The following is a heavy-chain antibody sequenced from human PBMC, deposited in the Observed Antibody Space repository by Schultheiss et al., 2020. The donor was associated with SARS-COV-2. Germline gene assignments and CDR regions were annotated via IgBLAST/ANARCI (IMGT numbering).Heavy chain of an antibody. CDR2: ISGSGGST. D-gene: IGHD3-22*01. V-gene: IGHV3-23*01. J-gene: IGHJ4*02. CDR1: GFTFSSYA. Sequence: GESLKISCAASGFTFSSYAMSWVRQAPGKGLEWVSAISGSGGSTYYADSVKGRFTISRDNSKNTLYLQMNSLRAEDTAVYYCAKAHYYDSSGYYYPFDYWGQGTLVTVSS. CDR3: AKAHYYDSSGYYYPFDY.